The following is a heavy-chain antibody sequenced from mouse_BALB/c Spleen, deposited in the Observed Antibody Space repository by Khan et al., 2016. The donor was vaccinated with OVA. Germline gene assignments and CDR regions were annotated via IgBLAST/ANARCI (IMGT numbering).Heavy chain of an antibody. CDR1: GFSLTNYG. CDR2: MWSDGST. V-gene: IGHV2-6-1*01. J-gene: IGHJ4*01. Sequence: QVQLKQSGPGLVAPSQSLSITCTISGFSLTNYGVHWVRQPPGKGLEWLVLMWSDGSTTYNSALKSRLTISKDNHKSQVFLKMNSLQTDDTAMYFCARQPYYHYNVMDYWGQGTSVTVSS. D-gene: IGHD2-10*01. CDR3: ARQPYYHYNVMDY.